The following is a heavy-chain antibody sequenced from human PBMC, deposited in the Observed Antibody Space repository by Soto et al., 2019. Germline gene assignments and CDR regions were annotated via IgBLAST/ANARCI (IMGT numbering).Heavy chain of an antibody. CDR1: GFTFSSYW. CDR2: INSDGSST. V-gene: IGHV3-74*01. Sequence: GGSLRLSCAASGFTFSSYWMHWVRQAPGKGLVWVSRINSDGSSTSYADSVKGRFTISRDNAKNTLYLQMNSLRAEDTAVYYCARINLGGWYNYWGQGTLVTVSS. CDR3: ARINLGGWYNY. D-gene: IGHD6-19*01. J-gene: IGHJ4*02.